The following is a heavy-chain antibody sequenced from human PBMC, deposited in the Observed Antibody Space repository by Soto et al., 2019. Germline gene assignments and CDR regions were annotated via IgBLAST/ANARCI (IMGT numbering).Heavy chain of an antibody. Sequence: PSETLSLTCTVSGGSISSGGYYWSWIRQHPGKGLEWIGYIYYSGSTYYNPSLKSRVTISVDTSKNQFSLKLSSVTAADTAVYYCARDGLLGGMDFRGQGTMVTVSS. J-gene: IGHJ6*02. V-gene: IGHV4-31*03. CDR2: IYYSGST. CDR3: ARDGLLGGMDF. D-gene: IGHD7-27*01. CDR1: GGSISSGGYY.